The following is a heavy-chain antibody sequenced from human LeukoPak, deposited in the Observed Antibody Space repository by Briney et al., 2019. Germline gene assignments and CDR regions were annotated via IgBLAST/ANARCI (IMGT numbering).Heavy chain of an antibody. V-gene: IGHV3-74*01. J-gene: IGHJ4*02. CDR3: ARDPSGSSTTSFDY. CDR1: GFTFSTYW. D-gene: IGHD1/OR15-1a*01. CDR2: INSDGSST. Sequence: GGSLRLSCAASGFTFSTYWMHWVRQAPGKGLVWVSRINSDGSSTSYADSVKGRFTISIDNAKNTLYLQMNTLRVEDTAVYYCARDPSGSSTTSFDYWGQGTLVTVSS.